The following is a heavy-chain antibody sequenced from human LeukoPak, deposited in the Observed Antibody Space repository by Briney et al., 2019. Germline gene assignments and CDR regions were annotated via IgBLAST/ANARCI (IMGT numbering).Heavy chain of an antibody. V-gene: IGHV3-48*03. J-gene: IGHJ3*02. D-gene: IGHD2-2*01. CDR1: GFTFSNYE. CDR2: ISSSGSTI. CDR3: ARDAEYQLLYDAFDM. Sequence: PGGSLRLSCAASGFTFSNYEMNWVRQAPGKGLEWGSYISSSGSTIYYADSVKGRFTISRDNPKNLLYLQMNSLRDEDTAVYYCARDAEYQLLYDAFDMWGQGTMVTVSS.